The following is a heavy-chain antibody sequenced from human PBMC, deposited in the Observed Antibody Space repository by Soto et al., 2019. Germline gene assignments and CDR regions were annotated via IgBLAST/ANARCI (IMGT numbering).Heavy chain of an antibody. CDR2: ISYDGSNK. D-gene: IGHD4-17*01. CDR1: GSTFSGYA. J-gene: IGHJ4*02. V-gene: IGHV3-30-3*01. CDR3: ASYYGDYGLYYFDY. Sequence: GGSLRLSCAASGSTFSGYAMHWVRQAPGKGLEWVAVISYDGSNKYYADSVKGRFTISRDNSKNTLYLQMNSLRAEDTAVYYCASYYGDYGLYYFDYWGQGTLVTVSS.